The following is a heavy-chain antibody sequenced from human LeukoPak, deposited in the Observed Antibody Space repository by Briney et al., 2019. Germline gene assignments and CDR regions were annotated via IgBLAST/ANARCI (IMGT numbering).Heavy chain of an antibody. CDR2: IIPLFGTT. CDR1: GYTFTSYG. J-gene: IGHJ4*02. D-gene: IGHD2-21*01. CDR3: ARDNTDLIASDF. V-gene: IGHV1-69*13. Sequence: SVKVSCKASGYTFTSYGISWVRQAPGQGLEWVGGIIPLFGTTHYAQKFQGRVTLSADESTSTAYMELSSLRSEDTAVYFCARDNTDLIASDFWGQGTLVIVSS.